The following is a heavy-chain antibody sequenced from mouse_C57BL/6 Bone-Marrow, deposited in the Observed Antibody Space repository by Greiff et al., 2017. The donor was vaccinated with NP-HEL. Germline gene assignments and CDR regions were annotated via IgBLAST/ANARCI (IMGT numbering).Heavy chain of an antibody. J-gene: IGHJ1*03. CDR1: GYTFTSYW. Sequence: VQLQQPGAELVRPGSSVKLSCKASGYTFTSYWMDWVKQRPGQGLEWIGNIYPSDSETHYNQKFKDKATLTVDKSSSTAYMQLSSLTSEDSAVYDCASGDMVTTRWYFDVWGTGTTVTVSS. V-gene: IGHV1-61*01. D-gene: IGHD2-2*01. CDR2: IYPSDSET. CDR3: ASGDMVTTRWYFDV.